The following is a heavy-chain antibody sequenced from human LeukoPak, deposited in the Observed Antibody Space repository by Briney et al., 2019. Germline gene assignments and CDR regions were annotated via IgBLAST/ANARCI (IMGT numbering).Heavy chain of an antibody. CDR2: IRDSGEA. J-gene: IGHJ5*02. Sequence: PGGSLRLSCVVSGFTFTTHAMSWVRQAPGKGLEWVGLIRDSGEAFYADFARGRFAISRDESENTLYLQMNSLRVEDTAVYFCARDRAANQDWVEFDPWGQGTPVIVSS. V-gene: IGHV3-23*01. CDR3: ARDRAANQDWVEFDP. D-gene: IGHD3/OR15-3a*01. CDR1: GFTFTTHA.